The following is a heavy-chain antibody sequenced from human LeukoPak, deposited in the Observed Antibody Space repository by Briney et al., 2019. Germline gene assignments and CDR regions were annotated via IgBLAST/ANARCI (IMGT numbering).Heavy chain of an antibody. V-gene: IGHV4-34*01. J-gene: IGHJ4*02. D-gene: IGHD2-21*01. CDR1: GGSFSGYY. Sequence: SETLSLTCAVYGGSFSGYYWSWIRRPPGKGLEWIGEINHSGSTNYNPSLKSRVTISVDTSKNQFSLKLSSVTAADTAVYYCARAVYSPPYFDYWGQGTLVTVSS. CDR2: INHSGST. CDR3: ARAVYSPPYFDY.